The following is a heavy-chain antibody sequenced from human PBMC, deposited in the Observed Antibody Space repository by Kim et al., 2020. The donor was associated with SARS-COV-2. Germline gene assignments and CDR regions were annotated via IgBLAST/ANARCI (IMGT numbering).Heavy chain of an antibody. CDR1: GFPFSAST. D-gene: IGHD3-3*02. CDR3: TRVPGTPLAFWDAFDV. Sequence: GGSLSLSWAASGFPFSASTIPWVRQASGKGLEWVGRIGRKVNSYATAYAASVKGRFTISRDDSKNTASLQMNSLKTEDTAVYYCTRVPGTPLAFWDAFDVWGQGTMVTVSS. V-gene: IGHV3-73*01. CDR2: IGRKVNSYAT. J-gene: IGHJ3*01.